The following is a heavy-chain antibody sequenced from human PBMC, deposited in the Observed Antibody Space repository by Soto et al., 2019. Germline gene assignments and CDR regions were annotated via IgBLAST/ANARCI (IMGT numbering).Heavy chain of an antibody. CDR3: ARSFNAYEEPSPFDF. CDR2: IYYSGST. V-gene: IGHV4-31*03. J-gene: IGHJ4*02. CDR1: GYSINSGGYY. Sequence: SETLSLTCTVSGYSINSGGYYWSWIRQHPGNGLEWIGYIYYSGSTYYNPSLKSRITISVDTSENQFSLKLTSVTAADTAMYYCARSFNAYEEPSPFDFWGLGTLVTVS. D-gene: IGHD5-12*01.